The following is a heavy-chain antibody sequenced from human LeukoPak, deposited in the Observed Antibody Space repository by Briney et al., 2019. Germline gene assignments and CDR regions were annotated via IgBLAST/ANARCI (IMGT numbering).Heavy chain of an antibody. CDR1: GLTFDHYV. CDR3: AKGTTMYAFDI. D-gene: IGHD1-1*01. Sequence: GGSLRLSCAASGLTFDHYVMHWVRQAPGKGLEWVSLISGDGGSTYYADSVKGRLTISRDNSKNSLYLQMNSLTTEDTALYFCAKGTTMYAFDIWGQGTMVTVSS. J-gene: IGHJ3*02. CDR2: ISGDGGST. V-gene: IGHV3-43*02.